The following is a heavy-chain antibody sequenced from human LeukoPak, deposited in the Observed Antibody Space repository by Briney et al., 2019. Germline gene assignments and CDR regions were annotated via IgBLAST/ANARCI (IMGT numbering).Heavy chain of an antibody. D-gene: IGHD3-9*01. CDR1: GGSISRSDYY. V-gene: IGHV4-30-4*01. Sequence: PSQTLPLTCSVSGGSISRSDYYWSWLRQPPGKGLEWVGFTDDSGNTFYNPSLKSRVSISVDTSKNQFSLRMSSVTAADTAVYYCAASKNWFFDYRGQGTLVTVSS. CDR2: TDDSGNT. CDR3: AASKNWFFDY. J-gene: IGHJ4*02.